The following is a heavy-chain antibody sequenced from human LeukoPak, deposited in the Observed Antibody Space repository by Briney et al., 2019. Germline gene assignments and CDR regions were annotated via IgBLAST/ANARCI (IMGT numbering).Heavy chain of an antibody. CDR3: AREKASTTGATDYDY. CDR1: GGSISSNSYY. V-gene: IGHV4-39*07. Sequence: SETLSLTCAVSGGSISSNSYYWGWIRQPPGKGLEWIGSIYYSGSTYYNPSLKSRVTMSVDTSKNQFSLKLSSVTAADTAVYYCAREKASTTGATDYDYWGQGTLVTVSS. CDR2: IYYSGST. D-gene: IGHD1-1*01. J-gene: IGHJ4*02.